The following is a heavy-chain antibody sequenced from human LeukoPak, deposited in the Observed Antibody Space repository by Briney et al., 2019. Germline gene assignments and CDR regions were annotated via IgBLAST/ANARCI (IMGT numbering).Heavy chain of an antibody. D-gene: IGHD3-9*01. CDR3: AKDIRPYYDILTGYSDSNWFDP. J-gene: IGHJ5*02. CDR1: GFTFDDYA. V-gene: IGHV3-9*01. Sequence: GRSLRLSCAASGFTFDDYAMHWVRQAPGKGLEWVSGISWNSGSIGYADSLKGRFTISRDNAKNSLYLQMNSLRAEDTALYYCAKDIRPYYDILTGYSDSNWFDPWGQGTLVTVSS. CDR2: ISWNSGSI.